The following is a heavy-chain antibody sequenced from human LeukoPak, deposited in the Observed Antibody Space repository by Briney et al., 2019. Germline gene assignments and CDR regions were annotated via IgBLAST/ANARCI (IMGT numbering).Heavy chain of an antibody. Sequence: SQTLSLTCAISGDSVSSNSAAWNWIRQSPSRGLEWLGRTYYRSKWYNDYAVSVKSRITINPDTSKNQFSLKLSSVTAADTAVYYCARDRGRGLGRIAATGYFDYWGQGTLVTVSS. CDR2: TYYRSKWYN. V-gene: IGHV6-1*01. D-gene: IGHD6-13*01. J-gene: IGHJ4*02. CDR3: ARDRGRGLGRIAATGYFDY. CDR1: GDSVSSNSAA.